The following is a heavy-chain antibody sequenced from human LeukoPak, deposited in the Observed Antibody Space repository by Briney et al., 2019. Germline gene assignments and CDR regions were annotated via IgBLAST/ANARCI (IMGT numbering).Heavy chain of an antibody. CDR1: GFTFSSYE. CDR3: ASHTGGPYYYGMDV. V-gene: IGHV3-48*03. J-gene: IGHJ6*02. D-gene: IGHD1-14*01. CDR2: ISSSGSTI. Sequence: GGSLRLSCAASGFTFSSYEMNWVRQAPGKGLEWVSYISSSGSTIYYADSVKGRFTISRDNAKNSLYLQMDSLRAEDTAIYYCASHTGGPYYYGMDVWGQGTTVTVPS.